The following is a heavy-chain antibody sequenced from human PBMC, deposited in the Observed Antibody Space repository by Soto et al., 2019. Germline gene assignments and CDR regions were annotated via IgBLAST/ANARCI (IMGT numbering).Heavy chain of an antibody. J-gene: IGHJ6*02. V-gene: IGHV1-69*02. CDR1: GGTFSSYT. CDR2: IIPILGIA. D-gene: IGHD5-12*01. CDR3: ARVSAPYSGYDSAYYYYGMDV. Sequence: QVQLVQSGAEVKKPGSSVKVSCKASGGTFSSYTISWVRQAPGQGLEWMGRIIPILGIANYAQKFQGRVTLTADKSTSTAYMELSSLRSEDTAVYYCARVSAPYSGYDSAYYYYGMDVWGQGTPVTVSS.